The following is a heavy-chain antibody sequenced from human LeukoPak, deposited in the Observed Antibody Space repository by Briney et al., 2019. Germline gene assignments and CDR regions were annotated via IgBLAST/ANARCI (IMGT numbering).Heavy chain of an antibody. CDR3: ARESLATIGVDY. Sequence: GGSLRLSCAASGFTFDDYGMSWVRQAPGKGLEWVSGINWNGGSTGYADSVKGRFTISRDNAKNSLYLQMNTLRAEDTAVYYCARESLATIGVDYWGQGTLVTVSS. CDR1: GFTFDDYG. V-gene: IGHV3-20*04. D-gene: IGHD5-12*01. J-gene: IGHJ4*02. CDR2: INWNGGST.